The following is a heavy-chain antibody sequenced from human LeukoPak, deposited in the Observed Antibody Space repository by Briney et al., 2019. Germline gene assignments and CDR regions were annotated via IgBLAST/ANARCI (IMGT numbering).Heavy chain of an antibody. J-gene: IGHJ4*02. V-gene: IGHV3-11*06. CDR2: ISGSSTYT. CDR3: ARVGSRGYYFDY. Sequence: GGSLRLSCASSGFTFSDYYMSWIRQAPGKGLEWVSHISGSSTYTNYADSVKGRFTISRDNANNSLYLQMNSLAAEDTAVFYCARVGSRGYYFDYWGQGTLVSVSS. CDR1: GFTFSDYY. D-gene: IGHD1-26*01.